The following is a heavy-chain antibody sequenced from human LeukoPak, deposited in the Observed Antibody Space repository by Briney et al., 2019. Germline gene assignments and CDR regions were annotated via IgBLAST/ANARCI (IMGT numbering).Heavy chain of an antibody. CDR1: GYTFTCYY. CDR2: INPNSGGT. D-gene: IGHD6-19*01. J-gene: IGHJ4*02. Sequence: GASVKVSCKASGYTFTCYYMHWVRQAPAQGLEWMGWINPNSGGTNYAQKFQGRVTMTRDTSISTAYMELSRLRSDDTAVYYCARSGRGAVAGTRGIDYWGQGTLVTVSS. V-gene: IGHV1-2*02. CDR3: ARSGRGAVAGTRGIDY.